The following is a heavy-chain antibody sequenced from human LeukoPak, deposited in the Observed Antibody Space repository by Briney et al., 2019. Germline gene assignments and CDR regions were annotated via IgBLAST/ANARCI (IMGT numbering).Heavy chain of an antibody. CDR1: GGSISSGGYS. Sequence: PSETLSLTCAISGGSISSGGYSWSWIRQPPGKGLEWIGYIYHSGSTYYNPSLKSRVTISVDRSENQFSLKLSSVTAADTAVYYCARAEGWFDPWGQGTLVTVSS. V-gene: IGHV4-30-2*01. J-gene: IGHJ5*02. CDR3: ARAEGWFDP. CDR2: IYHSGST.